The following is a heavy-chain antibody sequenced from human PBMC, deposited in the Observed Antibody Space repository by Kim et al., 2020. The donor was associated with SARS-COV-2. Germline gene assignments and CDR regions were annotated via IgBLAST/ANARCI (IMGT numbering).Heavy chain of an antibody. V-gene: IGHV1-2*04. J-gene: IGHJ6*02. CDR1: GYTFTGYY. CDR2: INPNSGGT. CDR3: ARAQRVGGLRYFDWPIYYGMDV. D-gene: IGHD3-9*01. Sequence: ASVKVSCKASGYTFTGYYMHWVRQAPGQGLEWMGWINPNSGGTNYAQKFQGWVTMTRDTSISTAYMELSRLRSDDTAVYYCARAQRVGGLRYFDWPIYYGMDVWGQGTTVTVSS.